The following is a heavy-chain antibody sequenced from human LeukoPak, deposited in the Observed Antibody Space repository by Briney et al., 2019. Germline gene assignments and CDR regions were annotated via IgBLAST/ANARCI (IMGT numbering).Heavy chain of an antibody. CDR3: ARGVGANNWNDPQDY. V-gene: IGHV1-18*01. CDR1: RYTLTELS. D-gene: IGHD1-20*01. CDR2: ISAYNGNT. Sequence: ASVKVSCKVSRYTLTELSMHWVRQAPGQGLEWMGWISAYNGNTNYAQKLQGRVTMTTDTSTSTAYMELRSLRSDDTAVYYCARGVGANNWNDPQDYWGQGTLVTVSS. J-gene: IGHJ4*02.